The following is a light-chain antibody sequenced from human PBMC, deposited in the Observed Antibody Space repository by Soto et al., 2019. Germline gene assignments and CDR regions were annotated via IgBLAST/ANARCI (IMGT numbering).Light chain of an antibody. CDR3: QSYDSSLSGGV. CDR1: SSNIGAGYD. V-gene: IGLV1-40*01. CDR2: GNS. Sequence: QSVLAQPPSVSGAPGQRVTISCTGRSSNIGAGYDVHWYQHLPGTAPKLLIYGNSTRPSGVPDRFSGSKSGTSASLAITGLQAEDEADYYCQSYDSSLSGGVFGGGTKLTVL. J-gene: IGLJ2*01.